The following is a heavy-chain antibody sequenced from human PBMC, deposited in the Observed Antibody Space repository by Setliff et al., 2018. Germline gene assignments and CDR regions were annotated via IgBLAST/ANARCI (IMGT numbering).Heavy chain of an antibody. CDR3: ARDPQITYDILTGEPL. CDR2: IIPVLDIT. D-gene: IGHD3-9*01. CDR1: GGPLNSYS. J-gene: IGHJ4*02. Sequence: SVKVSCKASGGPLNSYSFSWVRQAPGQGLEWMGRIIPVLDITRYSQKFQGRVTITADKSTGIIYMELTSLRSDDTAVYYCARDPQITYDILTGEPLWGQGTLVTVSS. V-gene: IGHV1-69*04.